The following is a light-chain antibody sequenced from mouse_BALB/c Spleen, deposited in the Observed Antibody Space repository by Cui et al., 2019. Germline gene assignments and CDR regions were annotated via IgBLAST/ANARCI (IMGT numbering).Light chain of an antibody. CDR3: QHFWGTPLT. J-gene: IGKJ5*01. CDR2: AAT. CDR1: ENIYSN. Sequence: DIQMTQSPASLSVSVGETVTITCRASENIYSNLAWYQQKQGKSPQLLVYAATNLADGVPSRFSGSGSGTQHSLKINSLQSEDFGSYYCQHFWGTPLTFGAGTKLELK. V-gene: IGKV12-46*01.